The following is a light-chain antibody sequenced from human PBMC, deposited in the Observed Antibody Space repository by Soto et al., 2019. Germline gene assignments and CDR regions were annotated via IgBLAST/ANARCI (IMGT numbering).Light chain of an antibody. V-gene: IGKV3-15*01. CDR2: GTS. J-gene: IGKJ1*01. CDR3: QQYNNWPWT. Sequence: EILMTQGPVTLSVSPGERATLSCRARQNISRSLAWYVQRPGQGPSLLIYGTSTRDGGVPARFSGGGAGTEFTLTISSLQSEDFAVYYCQQYNNWPWTFGQGTKVDIK. CDR1: QNISRS.